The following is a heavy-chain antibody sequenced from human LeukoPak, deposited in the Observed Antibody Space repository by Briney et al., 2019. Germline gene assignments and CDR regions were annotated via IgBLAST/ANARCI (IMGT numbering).Heavy chain of an antibody. D-gene: IGHD6-13*01. J-gene: IGHJ3*02. CDR2: INHSGST. V-gene: IGHV4-34*01. CDR1: GGSFSGYY. CDR3: ARIPRIAAAKTKKAFDI. Sequence: SETLSLTCAVYGGSFSGYYWSWIRQRPGKGLEWIGEINHSGSTNYNPSLKSRVTISVDTSKNQFSLKLSSVTAADTAVYYCARIPRIAAAKTKKAFDIWGQGTMVTVSS.